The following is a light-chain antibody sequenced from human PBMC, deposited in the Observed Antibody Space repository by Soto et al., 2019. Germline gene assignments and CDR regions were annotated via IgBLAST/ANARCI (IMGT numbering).Light chain of an antibody. J-gene: IGLJ2*01. CDR2: GNT. CDR3: QSYDSSLTVV. V-gene: IGLV1-40*01. CDR1: AGYD. Sequence: AGYDVHWYQQFPGTTPKFLIYGNTNRPSGVPDRFSASKSGTSASLDITGLQAEDEAEYFCQSYDSSLTVVFGGGTKVTVL.